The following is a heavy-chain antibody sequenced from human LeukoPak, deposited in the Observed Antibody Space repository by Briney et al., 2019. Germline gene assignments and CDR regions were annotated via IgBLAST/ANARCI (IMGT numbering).Heavy chain of an antibody. J-gene: IGHJ3*02. Sequence: ASVPVSCQASGYTFTGYYMHWVRQAPGQGLEWMGIINPSGGSTSYAQEFQGRVTITADKSTSTAYMELSSLRSEDSAVYDRARSIVVVPAVVPDDAFDIWGQGTMVTVSS. V-gene: IGHV1-46*01. D-gene: IGHD2-2*01. CDR3: ARSIVVVPAVVPDDAFDI. CDR2: INPSGGST. CDR1: GYTFTGYY.